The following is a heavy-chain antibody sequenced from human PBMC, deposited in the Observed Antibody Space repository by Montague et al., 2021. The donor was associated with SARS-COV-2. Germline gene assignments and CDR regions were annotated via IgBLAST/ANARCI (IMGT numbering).Heavy chain of an antibody. CDR1: GDSFNSPKYY. D-gene: IGHD3-10*01. CDR2: SYYSRTT. CDR3: ARGSYGSGSYHAFDI. Sequence: SETLSLTCTVSGDSFNSPKYYCAWIRQPPGKGLEWIGSSYYSRTTYDNPSLRSQVTMSVDTSKTQFSLKMNSVTAADMAVYYCARGSYGSGSYHAFDIWSQGTVVAVSS. V-gene: IGHV4-39*01. J-gene: IGHJ3*02.